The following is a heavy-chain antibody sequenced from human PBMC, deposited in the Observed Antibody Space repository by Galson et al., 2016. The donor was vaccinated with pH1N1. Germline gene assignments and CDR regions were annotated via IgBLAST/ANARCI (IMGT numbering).Heavy chain of an antibody. J-gene: IGHJ4*02. V-gene: IGHV1-3*01. Sequence: SVKVSCKASGYTFTRYGMHWVRQAPGQSLEWMGWISPGSTKTKYSQKFQGRVTVTRDSSATTAYMELSSQTFEDTAVYYCARDLMGGTYAADYWGQGTQVTVS. CDR1: GYTFTRYG. CDR3: ARDLMGGTYAADY. D-gene: IGHD1-26*01. CDR2: ISPGSTKT.